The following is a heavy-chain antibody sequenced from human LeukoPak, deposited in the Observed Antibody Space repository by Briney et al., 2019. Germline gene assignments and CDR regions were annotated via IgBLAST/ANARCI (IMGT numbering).Heavy chain of an antibody. CDR1: GGSISSSSYY. CDR3: ASPSGSYYEHSPLDY. V-gene: IGHV4-39*01. J-gene: IGHJ4*02. CDR2: IYYSGST. Sequence: PSETLSLTCTVSGGSISSSSYYWGWIRQPPGKGLEWIGGIYYSGSTYYNPSLKSRVTISVDTSKNQFSLKLSSVTAADTAVYYCASPSGSYYEHSPLDYWGQGTLVTVSS. D-gene: IGHD1-26*01.